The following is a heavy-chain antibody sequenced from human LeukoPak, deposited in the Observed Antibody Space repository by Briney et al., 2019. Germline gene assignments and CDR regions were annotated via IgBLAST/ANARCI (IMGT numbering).Heavy chain of an antibody. Sequence: PGESLKISCKGFGYSFINSWIGLVRQMPGKGLEWMGIIYPGDSDTRYSPSFQGRVTISADKSISTAYLQWTSLKASDTAIYYCARPRRLRELWGPDYWGQGTLVTVSS. V-gene: IGHV5-51*01. CDR3: ARPRRLRELWGPDY. CDR2: IYPGDSDT. D-gene: IGHD3-16*01. J-gene: IGHJ4*02. CDR1: GYSFINSW.